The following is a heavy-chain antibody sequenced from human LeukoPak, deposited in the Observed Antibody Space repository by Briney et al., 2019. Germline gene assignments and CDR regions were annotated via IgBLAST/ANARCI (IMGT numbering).Heavy chain of an antibody. CDR2: TYYRSKWYN. J-gene: IGHJ1*01. D-gene: IGHD3-3*01. V-gene: IGHV6-1*01. Sequence: SQTLSLTCVISGDSVSSNSAAWNWIRQSPSRGLEWLGRTYYRSKWYNDYAVSVKSRITINPDTSKNQFSLQLNSVSPEDTAVYYCARGTLRFLEWALGHWGQGTLVTVSS. CDR3: ARGTLRFLEWALGH. CDR1: GDSVSSNSAA.